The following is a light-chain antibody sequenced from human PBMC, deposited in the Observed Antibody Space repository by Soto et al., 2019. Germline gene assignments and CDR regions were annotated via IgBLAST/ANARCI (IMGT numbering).Light chain of an antibody. CDR1: QNIYNNY. V-gene: IGKV3-20*01. J-gene: IGKJ2*01. CDR2: GAS. CDR3: QQYGGAPYT. Sequence: EIVLSQSPGTLSLSPGEGASLSCRASQNIYNNYLAWYQHKPGQSPRLLMYGASTRASGIPERFSGSGSGTDFTLTIRRLEAEDFAVYYWQQYGGAPYTFGQGTKVEVK.